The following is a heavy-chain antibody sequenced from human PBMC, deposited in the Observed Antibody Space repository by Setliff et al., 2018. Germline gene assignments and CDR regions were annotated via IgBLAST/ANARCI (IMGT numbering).Heavy chain of an antibody. J-gene: IGHJ3*02. CDR3: VRVEAGYCSSTSCYVVGAFDI. V-gene: IGHV4-61*09. CDR2: IYTRGRT. D-gene: IGHD2-2*03. Sequence: SETMSLTCTVSGGSINEANYYWSWIRQPAGKGLEWIGHIYTRGRTNYNPSLRRRGTISVDTSRNQFSLKLSSVTAADTAVYYCVRVEAGYCSSTSCYVVGAFDIWGQGTMVTVSS. CDR1: GGSINEANYY.